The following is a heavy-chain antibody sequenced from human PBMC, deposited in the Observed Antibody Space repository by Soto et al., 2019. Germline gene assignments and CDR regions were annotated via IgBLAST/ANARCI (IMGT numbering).Heavy chain of an antibody. CDR1: GDSISSTNYY. D-gene: IGHD6-6*01. CDR3: VRHGNVPARQFCYYGMDV. Sequence: QLQLQESGPGLVKPSETLSLTCSVSGDSISSTNYYWGWIRQPPGKVLEWVGTVFYSGSTYYSPSLKGRVAISLDTPKNQFSLSLTSVTAADTAVYYCVRHGNVPARQFCYYGMDVWGEGTTVTVSS. V-gene: IGHV4-39*01. J-gene: IGHJ6*04. CDR2: VFYSGST.